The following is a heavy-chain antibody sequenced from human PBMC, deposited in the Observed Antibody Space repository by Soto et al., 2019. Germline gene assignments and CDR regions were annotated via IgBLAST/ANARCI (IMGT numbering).Heavy chain of an antibody. V-gene: IGHV4-59*01. D-gene: IGHD1-26*01. CDR3: ARDGDSGSYL. J-gene: IGHJ5*02. CDR2: IYYSGST. CDR1: GGSISSYY. Sequence: SETLSLTCTVSGGSISSYYWSWIRQPPGKGLEWIGYIYYSGSTNYNPSLKSRVTISVGTSKNQFSLKLSSVTAAETAVYYCARDGDSGSYLWGQGTLVTDSS.